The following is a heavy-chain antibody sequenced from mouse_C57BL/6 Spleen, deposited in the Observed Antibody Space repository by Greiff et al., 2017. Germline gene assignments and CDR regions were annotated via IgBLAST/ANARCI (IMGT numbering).Heavy chain of an antibody. Sequence: QVQLQQPGAELVKPGASVKLSCKASGYTFTSYWMHWVKQRPGQGLEWIGMIHPNSGSTNYNEKFKSKATLTVDKSSSTAYMQLSSLTSEDSAVYYCARPLLPGGYYFDYWGQGTTLTVSS. D-gene: IGHD2-1*01. J-gene: IGHJ2*01. CDR3: ARPLLPGGYYFDY. CDR2: IHPNSGST. V-gene: IGHV1-64*01. CDR1: GYTFTSYW.